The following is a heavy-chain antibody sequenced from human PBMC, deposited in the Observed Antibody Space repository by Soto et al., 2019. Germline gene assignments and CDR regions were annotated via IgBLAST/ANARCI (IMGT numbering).Heavy chain of an antibody. V-gene: IGHV1-69*01. CDR3: AKGNGLFDGEGLGRYWYFDL. CDR2: IIIVSETT. CDR1: GGSFNTYA. J-gene: IGHJ2*01. Sequence: QVQLEQSGAEVKKPGSSVKVSCKVSGGSFNTYAINWVRQAPGLGLEWMGGIIIVSETTNYAQKFQDRVTITADECTSTADMELSSLRSEATAVYYGAKGNGLFDGEGLGRYWYFDLWGRGTLVTVSS. D-gene: IGHD3-16*01.